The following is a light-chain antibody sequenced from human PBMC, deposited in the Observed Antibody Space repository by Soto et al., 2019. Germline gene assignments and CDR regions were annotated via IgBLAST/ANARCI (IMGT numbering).Light chain of an antibody. J-gene: IGKJ1*01. CDR2: ASS. V-gene: IGKV3-20*01. Sequence: EIVLTQSPGTLSLSPGERATLSCRANQSVSTSYLAWYQQTPGQAPRLLIYASSSRAPGIPDRFSGSGSGTDFTLTISRLETEDFAVYYCQQYAISPETFGKGTKVEIK. CDR1: QSVSTSY. CDR3: QQYAISPET.